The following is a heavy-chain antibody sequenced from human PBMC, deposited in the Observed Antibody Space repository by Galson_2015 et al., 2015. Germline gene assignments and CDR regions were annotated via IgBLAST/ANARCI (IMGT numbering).Heavy chain of an antibody. CDR3: AREPYCSGGSCYGFDY. Sequence: SLRLSCAASGFTFSSYRMNWVRQAPGKGLEWVSYISSSSSTIYYADSVKGRFTISRDNAKNSLYLQMNSLRDEDTAVYYCAREPYCSGGSCYGFDYWGQGTLATVSS. V-gene: IGHV3-48*02. CDR2: ISSSSSTI. CDR1: GFTFSSYR. J-gene: IGHJ4*02. D-gene: IGHD2-15*01.